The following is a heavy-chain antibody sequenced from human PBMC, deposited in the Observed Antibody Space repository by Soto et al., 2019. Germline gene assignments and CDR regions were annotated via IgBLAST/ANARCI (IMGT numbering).Heavy chain of an antibody. D-gene: IGHD3-3*01. J-gene: IGHJ2*01. Sequence: KGLEWVANIKQDGGEKYYVDSVKGRFTISRDNAKNSLYLKMNSLRAEDTAIYYCFFLKAEDGIRDTVPVSAFLLNRSSDL. CDR2: IKQDGGEK. V-gene: IGHV3-7*01. CDR3: FFLKAEDGIRDTVPVSAFLLNRSSDL.